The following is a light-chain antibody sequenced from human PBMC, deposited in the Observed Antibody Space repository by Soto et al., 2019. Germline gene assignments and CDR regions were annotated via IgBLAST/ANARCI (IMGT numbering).Light chain of an antibody. CDR3: SSYAGSSVPVA. Sequence: QSVLTQPPSASGSPGQSVTISCTGASSDVGGYNFVSWYQQHPGKAPKLVIYDVTKRPSGVPDRFSGSKSGNTASLTVSGLQADDEADYYCSSYAGSSVPVAFGGGTKLTV. J-gene: IGLJ2*01. CDR1: SSDVGGYNF. CDR2: DVT. V-gene: IGLV2-8*01.